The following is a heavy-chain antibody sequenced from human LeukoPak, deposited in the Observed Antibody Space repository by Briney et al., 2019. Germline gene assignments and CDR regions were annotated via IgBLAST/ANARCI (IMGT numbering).Heavy chain of an antibody. V-gene: IGHV3-30*18. D-gene: IGHD2-8*01. J-gene: IGHJ4*02. CDR2: ISYDGSNK. Sequence: PGGSLRRSCAAPGFTFSGYGMHWVRQGPGKGLKWVAVISYDGSNKYYADSVKGRFTMSKDNSKNTLYLQMNSLRAEDTAVYYCAKEVPIRNGVTGPFDYWGQGTLVTVSS. CDR1: GFTFSGYG. CDR3: AKEVPIRNGVTGPFDY.